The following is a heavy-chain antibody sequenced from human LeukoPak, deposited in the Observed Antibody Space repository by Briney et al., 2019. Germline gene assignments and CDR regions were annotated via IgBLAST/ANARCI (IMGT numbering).Heavy chain of an antibody. Sequence: GGSLRLSCAASGFTFSSYAMSWVRQAPGKGLEWVSGISWNSGSIGYADSVKGRFTISRDNAKNSLYLQMNSLRAEDTALYYCAKGGGITMVRGYYGMDVWGQGTTVTVSS. CDR3: AKGGGITMVRGYYGMDV. D-gene: IGHD3-10*01. J-gene: IGHJ6*02. CDR2: ISWNSGSI. CDR1: GFTFSSYA. V-gene: IGHV3-9*01.